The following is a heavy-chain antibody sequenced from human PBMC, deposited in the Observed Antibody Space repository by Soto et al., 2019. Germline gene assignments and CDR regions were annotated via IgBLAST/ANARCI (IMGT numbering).Heavy chain of an antibody. D-gene: IGHD6-13*01. CDR3: ASREIAAAGTSFDY. Sequence: GASVKVSCKASGGTFSSYAISWVRQAPGQGLEWMGGIIPIFGTANYAQKFQGRVTITADESTSTAYMELSSLRSEDTAVYYCASREIAAAGTSFDYWGQGTLVTVSS. J-gene: IGHJ4*02. V-gene: IGHV1-69*13. CDR1: GGTFSSYA. CDR2: IIPIFGTA.